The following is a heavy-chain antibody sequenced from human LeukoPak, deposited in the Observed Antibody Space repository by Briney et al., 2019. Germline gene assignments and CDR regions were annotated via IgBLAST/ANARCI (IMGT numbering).Heavy chain of an antibody. V-gene: IGHV1-24*01. D-gene: IGHD6-6*01. CDR3: AGATLTYRSSHYYYYYYMDV. CDR2: FDPEDGET. Sequence: ASVKVSCKVSGYTLTELSMHWVRQAPGKGLEWMGGFDPEDGETIYAQKFQGRVTMTEDTSTDTAYMELSSLRSEDTAVYYCAGATLTYRSSHYYYYYYMDVWGKGTTVTVSS. CDR1: GYTLTELS. J-gene: IGHJ6*03.